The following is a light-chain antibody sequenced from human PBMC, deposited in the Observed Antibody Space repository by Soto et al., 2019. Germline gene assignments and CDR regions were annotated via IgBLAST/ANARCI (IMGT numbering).Light chain of an antibody. CDR3: LQYYNFSWA. CDR1: QNIDNW. CDR2: AAF. J-gene: IGKJ1*01. V-gene: IGKV1-5*01. Sequence: DVQMTQSPSTLSASVGDRVTITCRASQNIDNWLAWYQQKPGQAPHLLIFAAFNLQSGVPSRFSGGGSGTHFTLTISSLQPDDFATYYCLQYYNFSWAFGQGTKV.